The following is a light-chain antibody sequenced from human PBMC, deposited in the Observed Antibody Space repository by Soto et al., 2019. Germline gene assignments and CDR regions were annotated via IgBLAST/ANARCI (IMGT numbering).Light chain of an antibody. V-gene: IGKV3-20*01. CDR3: QLFGSSPRYT. J-gene: IGKJ2*01. Sequence: EIVLTQSPGTLSLSPGERATLSCRASQSVSSRYLAWYQRKPGQPPRLLIYGASSRATGIPDRFSGSGSGTDFTLTISTLEPEDFAVYYCQLFGSSPRYTFGQGTNLEIK. CDR2: GAS. CDR1: QSVSSRY.